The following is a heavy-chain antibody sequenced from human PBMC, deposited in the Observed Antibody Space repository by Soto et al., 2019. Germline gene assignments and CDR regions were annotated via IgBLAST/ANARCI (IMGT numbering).Heavy chain of an antibody. CDR1: GFTFSSYA. D-gene: IGHD6-13*01. CDR2: ISSNGGST. J-gene: IGHJ5*02. V-gene: IGHV3-64D*06. CDR3: VKEVGIAAAGRGGFDH. Sequence: XGSLRLSCSASGFTFSSYAMHWVRQAPGKGLEYVSAISSNGGSTYYADSVKGRFTISRDNSKNTLYLQMSSLRAEDTAVYYCVKEVGIAAAGRGGFDHWGQGTLVTVSS.